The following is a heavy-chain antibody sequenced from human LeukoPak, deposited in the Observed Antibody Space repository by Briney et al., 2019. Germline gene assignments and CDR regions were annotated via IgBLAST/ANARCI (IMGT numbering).Heavy chain of an antibody. CDR3: ASNLGRGATTFDY. V-gene: IGHV1-69*13. D-gene: IGHD1-26*01. Sequence: SVKVSCKASGGTFSSYAISWVRQAPGQGLEWMGGIIPIFGTANYAQKFQGRVTITADESTSTAYMELSSRRSEDTAVYYCASNLGRGATTFDYWGQGTLVTVSS. CDR2: IIPIFGTA. CDR1: GGTFSSYA. J-gene: IGHJ4*02.